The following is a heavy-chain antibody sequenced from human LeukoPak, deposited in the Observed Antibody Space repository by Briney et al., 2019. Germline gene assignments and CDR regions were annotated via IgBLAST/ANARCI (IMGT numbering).Heavy chain of an antibody. J-gene: IGHJ6*02. CDR1: GGSFSGYY. D-gene: IGHD2-15*01. V-gene: IGHV4-34*01. Sequence: SETLSLTCAVYGGSFSGYYWSWIRQPPGKGVGWSGEINHSGSTNYNPSLKSRVPISVDTSKNQLSLKLSSVTAADTAVYYCARGLVVAATPKLLYGMDVWGQGTTVTVSS. CDR3: ARGLVVAATPKLLYGMDV. CDR2: INHSGST.